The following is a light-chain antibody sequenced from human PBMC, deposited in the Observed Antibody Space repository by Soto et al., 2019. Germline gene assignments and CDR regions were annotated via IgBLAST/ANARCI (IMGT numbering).Light chain of an antibody. J-gene: IGKJ1*01. CDR3: LQHNSYSWT. CDR1: HDIKND. CDR2: AAS. Sequence: DLQMTQSPSSLSASVGDRVTITCRASHDIKNDLDWYQQKPGKGPKRLIYAASSLQSGVPSRFSGSGSGTAFTLTISSLQSEDFATYYCLQHNSYSWTFDQGTKVEIK. V-gene: IGKV1-17*01.